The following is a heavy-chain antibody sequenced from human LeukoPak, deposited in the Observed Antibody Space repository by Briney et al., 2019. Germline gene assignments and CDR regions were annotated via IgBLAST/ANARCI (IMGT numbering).Heavy chain of an antibody. CDR3: AKKGYYASGSYFDY. CDR2: IRYDGSNK. J-gene: IGHJ4*02. V-gene: IGHV3-30*02. CDR1: GFIFSSYG. D-gene: IGHD3-10*01. Sequence: PGGSLRLSCAASGFIFSSYGMHWVRQAPGKGLEWVAFIRYDGSNKYYADSVKGRFTISRDNYKNTLYLQMNSLRAEDTAMYYCAKKGYYASGSYFDYWGQGTLVTVSS.